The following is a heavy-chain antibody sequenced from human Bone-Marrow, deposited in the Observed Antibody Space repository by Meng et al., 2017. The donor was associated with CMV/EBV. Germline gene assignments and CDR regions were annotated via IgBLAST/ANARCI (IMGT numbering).Heavy chain of an antibody. J-gene: IGHJ4*02. CDR2: IIHIFGTA. CDR1: YA. D-gene: IGHD3-22*01. Sequence: YAISGGQQAAGQGLEWMGGIIHIFGTANYAQKFQGRVTITTDESTSTAYMELSSLRSEDTAVYYCASFQVRRSSSGYYSYKVPFDYWGQGTLVTVSS. CDR3: ASFQVRRSSSGYYSYKVPFDY. V-gene: IGHV1-69*05.